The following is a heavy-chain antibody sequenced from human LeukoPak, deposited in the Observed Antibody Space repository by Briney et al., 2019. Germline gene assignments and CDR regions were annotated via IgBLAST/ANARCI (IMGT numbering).Heavy chain of an antibody. CDR3: VKDLGASPTHD. Sequence: GGSLRLSCAASGFTFSSYGMHWVRQAPGKGLEWVAFIRYDGSSKYHADSVNSRFTISRDNSKNTLYLQMNSLRAEDTAVYYCVKDLGASPTHDWGQGTLVTVSS. CDR2: IRYDGSSK. CDR1: GFTFSSYG. J-gene: IGHJ4*02. D-gene: IGHD2-2*01. V-gene: IGHV3-30*02.